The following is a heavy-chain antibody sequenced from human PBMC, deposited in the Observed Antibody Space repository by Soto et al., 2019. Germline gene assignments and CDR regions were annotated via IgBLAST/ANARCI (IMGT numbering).Heavy chain of an antibody. CDR1: GFTFSSYD. CDR3: ARVNKDGYYDSILGRWEYYYYYMDV. J-gene: IGHJ6*03. Sequence: GGSLRLSCAASGFTFSSYDMHWVRQATGKGLEWVSAIGTAGDTYYPGSVKGRFTISRENAKNSLYLQMNSLRAGDTAVYYCARVNKDGYYDSILGRWEYYYYYMDVWGKGTTVTVSS. V-gene: IGHV3-13*01. CDR2: IGTAGDT. D-gene: IGHD3-3*01.